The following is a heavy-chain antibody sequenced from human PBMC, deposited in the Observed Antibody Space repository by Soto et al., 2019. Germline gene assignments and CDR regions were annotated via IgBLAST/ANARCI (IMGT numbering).Heavy chain of an antibody. D-gene: IGHD5-12*01. CDR3: ARQKGDIVARPPDH. CDR2: ISGGGSR. J-gene: IGHJ4*02. CDR1: GFTFSGSA. V-gene: IGHV3-23*01. Sequence: EVQLSESGGGLVQPGGSLRLSCGGAGFTFSGSAVSWVRQAPGRGLEWVSGISGGGSREYADSVQGRFGISRDNSKDTVYLYMNSLRDDDTAVYYCARQKGDIVARPPDHWGQGILVTVSS.